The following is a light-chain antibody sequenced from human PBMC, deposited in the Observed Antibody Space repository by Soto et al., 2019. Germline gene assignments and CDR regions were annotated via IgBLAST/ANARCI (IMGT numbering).Light chain of an antibody. CDR3: QQYENLPFT. J-gene: IGKJ3*01. CDR2: DAS. V-gene: IGKV1-33*01. Sequence: DIQMTQSPSSLSASVGDRVTLTCQASQDISNYLNWYQQKPGKAPKLLIYDASNLQTGVPSTFSGSGSGTDFTFTINNLQPEDIETYYCQQYENLPFTFGPGTKVDIK. CDR1: QDISNY.